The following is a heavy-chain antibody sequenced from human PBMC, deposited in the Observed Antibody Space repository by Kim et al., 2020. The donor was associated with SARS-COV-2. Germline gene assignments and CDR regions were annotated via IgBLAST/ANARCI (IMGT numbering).Heavy chain of an antibody. J-gene: IGHJ4*02. D-gene: IGHD3-10*01. V-gene: IGHV4-34*01. CDR2: INHSGST. Sequence: SETLSLTCAVYGGSFSGYYWSWIRQPPGKGLEWIGEINHSGSTNYNPSLKSRVSISVDTSKNQFSLKLSSVTAADTAVYYCARGRMVRGVIRGYYFDYWGQGTLVTVSS. CDR3: ARGRMVRGVIRGYYFDY. CDR1: GGSFSGYY.